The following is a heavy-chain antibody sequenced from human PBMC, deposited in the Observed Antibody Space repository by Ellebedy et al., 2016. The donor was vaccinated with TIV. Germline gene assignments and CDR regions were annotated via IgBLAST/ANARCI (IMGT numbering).Heavy chain of an antibody. J-gene: IGHJ4*02. CDR3: TKDGSGTMNF. D-gene: IGHD1-1*01. CDR2: MNGDGNER. V-gene: IGHV3-7*01. CDR1: GFTFSTSW. Sequence: PGGSLRLSCAVSGFTFSTSWMSWVRQAPGQGLEWVANMNGDGNERYYVASVEGRFTISRDNTRNSLYLQMNSLRADDTAVYYCTKDGSGTMNFWGQGTLVTVSS.